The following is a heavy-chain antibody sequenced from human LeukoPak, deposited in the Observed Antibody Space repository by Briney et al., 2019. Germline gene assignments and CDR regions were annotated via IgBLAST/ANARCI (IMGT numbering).Heavy chain of an antibody. CDR2: INHSGST. D-gene: IGHD3-22*01. J-gene: IGHJ4*02. CDR1: GGSFSGYY. CDR3: ARGDPAHYYDSSGES. V-gene: IGHV4-34*01. Sequence: PSETLSLTCAVYGGSFSGYYWGWIRQPPGKGLEWIGEINHSGSTNYNPSLKSRVTKSVDTSKNQFSLKLSSVTAADTAVYYCARGDPAHYYDSSGESWGQGTLVTVSS.